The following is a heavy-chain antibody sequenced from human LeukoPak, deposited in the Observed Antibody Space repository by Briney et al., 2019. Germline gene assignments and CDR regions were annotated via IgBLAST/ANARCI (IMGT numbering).Heavy chain of an antibody. J-gene: IGHJ4*02. CDR2: INSDGSST. Sequence: GGSLRLSCAASGFTFSSYWMHWVRQAPGKGLVWVSRINSDGSSTSYADSVKGRFTISRDNSKNTLYLQMNSLRAEDTAVYYCAKAAMIAYFDYWGQGTLVTVSS. V-gene: IGHV3-74*01. CDR3: AKAAMIAYFDY. D-gene: IGHD3-22*01. CDR1: GFTFSSYW.